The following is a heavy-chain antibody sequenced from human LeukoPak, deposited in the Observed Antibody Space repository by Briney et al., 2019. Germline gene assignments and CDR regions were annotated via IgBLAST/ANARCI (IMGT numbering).Heavy chain of an antibody. Sequence: SQTLSLTCTVSGGSISSGGYYWSWLRQHPGKGLEWIGYIYYSGSTYYNPSLKSRVTISVDTSKNQFSLKLSSVTAADTAVYYCARGLNTDYFDYWGQGTLVTVSS. V-gene: IGHV4-31*03. CDR2: IYYSGST. CDR3: ARGLNTDYFDY. J-gene: IGHJ4*02. CDR1: GGSISSGGYY.